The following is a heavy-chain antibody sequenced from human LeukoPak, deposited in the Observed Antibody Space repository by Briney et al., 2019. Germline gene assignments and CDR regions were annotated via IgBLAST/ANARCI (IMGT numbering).Heavy chain of an antibody. CDR2: MNPKTGET. CDR3: AREAGDNTYNV. J-gene: IGHJ3*01. V-gene: IGHV1-8*01. Sequence: ASVKVSCKASGYTFTSYDINWVRQATGQGLEWLGWMNPKTGETRYGQNFQGRVTMTRDTSITTAYMELSSLRSDDTAVYYCAREAGDNTYNVWGQGTMVTVS. CDR1: GYTFTSYD. D-gene: IGHD3-16*01.